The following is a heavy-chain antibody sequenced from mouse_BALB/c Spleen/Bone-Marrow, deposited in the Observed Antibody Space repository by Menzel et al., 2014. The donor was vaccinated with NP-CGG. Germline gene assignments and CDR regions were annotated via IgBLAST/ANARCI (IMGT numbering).Heavy chain of an antibody. Sequence: VQLQQSGTVLARPGASVKMSCKASGYTFTSYWMHWVKQRPGQGLEWIGAIYPGNSDTSYNQKFKGKAKLTAVTSTSTAYMELSSLTNEGSAVYYCTRVITAVLATRAMDYWGQGSSVTVSS. CDR2: IYPGNSDT. J-gene: IGHJ4*01. CDR1: GYTFTSYW. CDR3: TRVITAVLATRAMDY. V-gene: IGHV1-5*01. D-gene: IGHD1-1*01.